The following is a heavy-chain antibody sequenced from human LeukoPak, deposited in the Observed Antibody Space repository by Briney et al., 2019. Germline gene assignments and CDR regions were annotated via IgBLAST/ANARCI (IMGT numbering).Heavy chain of an antibody. D-gene: IGHD3-10*01. Sequence: GGSLRLSCAASGFTFSSYAMSWVRQAPGKGLEWVSAISGSGGSTYYADSVKGRFTISRDNSKNTLYLQMNSLRAEDTAVYYCAKSGRLLWFGELFGLDYWGQGTLVTVSS. CDR2: ISGSGGST. CDR1: GFTFSSYA. CDR3: AKSGRLLWFGELFGLDY. J-gene: IGHJ4*02. V-gene: IGHV3-23*01.